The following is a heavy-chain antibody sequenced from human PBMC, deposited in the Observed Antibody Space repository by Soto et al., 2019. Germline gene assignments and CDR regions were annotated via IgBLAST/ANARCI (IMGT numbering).Heavy chain of an antibody. D-gene: IGHD3-22*01. CDR2: IYPGDSDT. J-gene: IGHJ4*02. CDR3: ARYPLDYYDSSGYLDY. V-gene: IGHV5-51*01. Sequence: PGESLKISCKGPGYSFTSYWIGWVRQMPGKGLEWMGIIYPGDSDTRYSPSFQGQVTISADKSISTAYLQWSSLKASDTAMYYCARYPLDYYDSSGYLDYWGQGTLVTVSS. CDR1: GYSFTSYW.